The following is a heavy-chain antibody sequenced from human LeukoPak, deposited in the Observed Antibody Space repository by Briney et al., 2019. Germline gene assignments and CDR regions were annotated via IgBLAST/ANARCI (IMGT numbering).Heavy chain of an antibody. J-gene: IGHJ3*02. V-gene: IGHV4-4*02. CDR2: IYHSGST. D-gene: IGHD3-9*01. CDR1: GGSISSSNW. CDR3: ARARYFDWYDAFDI. Sequence: PSGTLSLTCAVSGGSISSSNWWSWVRQPPGKGLEWIGEIYHSGSTNYNPSLKSRVTISIDKSKNQFSLKLSSVTAADAAVYYCARARYFDWYDAFDIWGQGTMVTVSS.